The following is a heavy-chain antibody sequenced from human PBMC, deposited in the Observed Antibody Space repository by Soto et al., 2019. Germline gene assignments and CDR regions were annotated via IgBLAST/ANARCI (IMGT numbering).Heavy chain of an antibody. CDR2: INHSGST. CDR1: GGSFSGYY. V-gene: IGHV4-34*01. Sequence: QVQLQQWGAGLLKPSETLSLTCAVYGGSFSGYYWNWIRQPPGKGLDWIGEINHSGSTNYITSLKSRVTISILTSKTQFSLKLSSVTAADTAVYYCARGYGTNFDYWGQGTLVSVSS. J-gene: IGHJ4*02. D-gene: IGHD3-10*01. CDR3: ARGYGTNFDY.